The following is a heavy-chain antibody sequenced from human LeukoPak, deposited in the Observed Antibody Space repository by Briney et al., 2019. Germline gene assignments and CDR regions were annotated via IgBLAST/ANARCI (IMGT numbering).Heavy chain of an antibody. CDR3: ARDPNSAL. J-gene: IGHJ4*02. D-gene: IGHD4-23*01. CDR2: IYTGGTT. V-gene: IGHV4-4*07. CDR1: GGSINNYI. Sequence: SETLSLTCIVSGGSINNYIWSWIRQPAGKGLEWIGRIYTGGTTNYNPYLKSRATISADTSKNQFSLRLSSVTAADTAVYYCARDPNSALWGQGTLVTVSS.